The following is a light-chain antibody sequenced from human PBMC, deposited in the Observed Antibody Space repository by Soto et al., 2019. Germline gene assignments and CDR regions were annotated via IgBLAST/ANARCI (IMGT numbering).Light chain of an antibody. CDR2: GNS. Sequence: QSVLTQPPSVSGAPGQRVTISCTGSSSNIGSGYDVHWYQQLPGTAPKLLIYGNSNRPSGVPDRLSGSKSGTSASLAITGLQAEDEADYYCQSYDSSLSGVVFAAGTKLTVL. CDR1: SSNIGSGYD. CDR3: QSYDSSLSGVV. J-gene: IGLJ2*01. V-gene: IGLV1-40*01.